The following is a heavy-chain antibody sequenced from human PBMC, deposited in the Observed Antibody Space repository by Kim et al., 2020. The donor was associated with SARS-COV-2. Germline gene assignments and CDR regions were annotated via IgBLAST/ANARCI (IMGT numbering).Heavy chain of an antibody. V-gene: IGHV3-11*04. CDR2: ISSSGSTI. CDR3: ARDYDILTGYYIGVGY. D-gene: IGHD3-9*01. J-gene: IGHJ4*02. CDR1: GFTFSDYY. Sequence: GGSLRLSCAASGFTFSDYYMSWIRQAPGKGLEWVSYISSSGSTIYYADSVKGRFTISRDNAKNSLYLQMNSLRAEDTAVYYCARDYDILTGYYIGVGYWGQGTLVTVSS.